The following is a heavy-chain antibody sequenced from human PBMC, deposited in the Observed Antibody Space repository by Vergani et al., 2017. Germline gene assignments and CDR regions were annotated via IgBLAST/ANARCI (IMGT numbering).Heavy chain of an antibody. CDR1: GFTFSACP. V-gene: IGHV3-23*04. CDR2: ISARYPST. D-gene: IGHD3-22*01. CDR3: ARLSYDTTPYLQGGYDC. Sequence: EVQLVESGGGVIQPGGSVRLSCAASGFTFSACPMTWVRQAPGKGLEWVSAISARYPSTYYADSVKGRFTISRDNSKNRLYLQMNSLRAEDTAVYYCARLSYDTTPYLQGGYDCWGQGTLVSVSS. J-gene: IGHJ4*02.